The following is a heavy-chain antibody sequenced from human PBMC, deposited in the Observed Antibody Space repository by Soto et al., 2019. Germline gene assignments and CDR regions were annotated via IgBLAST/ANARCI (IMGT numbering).Heavy chain of an antibody. J-gene: IGHJ6*02. CDR3: ARAGVRGMDV. D-gene: IGHD3-10*01. Sequence: QVQLVQSGAEVKKPGASVKVSCKASGYTFTSYDINWVRQATGPGLEWMGWINPNSGNTGYAQKSQGRVTMTRNNSLSTAYMELSSLRSEDTVVSYCARAGVRGMDVWGPGTTVTVSS. CDR1: GYTFTSYD. V-gene: IGHV1-8*01. CDR2: INPNSGNT.